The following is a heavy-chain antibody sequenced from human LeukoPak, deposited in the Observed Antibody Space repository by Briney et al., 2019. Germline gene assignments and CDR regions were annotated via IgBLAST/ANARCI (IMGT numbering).Heavy chain of an antibody. V-gene: IGHV4-39*07. CDR3: AGAYSSGLFDN. J-gene: IGHJ4*02. CDR1: GGSISSNDYY. CDR2: IFYSGST. D-gene: IGHD6-19*01. Sequence: SETLSLTCIVSGGSISSNDYYWGWIRQPPGKGLEWIGSIFYSGSTYYNPSLKSRVTISVDASKNQFSLKLSSVTAADTAVYYCAGAYSSGLFDNWGQGTLVTVSS.